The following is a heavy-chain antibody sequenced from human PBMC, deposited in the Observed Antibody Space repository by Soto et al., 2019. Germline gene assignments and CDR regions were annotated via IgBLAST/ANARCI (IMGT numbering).Heavy chain of an antibody. J-gene: IGHJ4*02. CDR2: ISGSGGST. CDR3: AKDLPAAAGIWRAQRNRYFDY. CDR1: GFTFSSYA. D-gene: IGHD6-13*01. Sequence: GGSLRLSCAASGFTFSSYAMSWVRQAPGKGLEWVSAISGSGGSTYYADSVKGRFTISRDNSKNTLYLQMNSLRAEDTAVYYCAKDLPAAAGIWRAQRNRYFDYWGQGTLVTVSS. V-gene: IGHV3-23*01.